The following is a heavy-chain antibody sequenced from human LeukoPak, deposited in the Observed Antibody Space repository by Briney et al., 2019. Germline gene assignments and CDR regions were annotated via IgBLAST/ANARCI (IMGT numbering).Heavy chain of an antibody. CDR2: ISAYNGNT. CDR3: ARDGYSSSSVYYYYYMDV. V-gene: IGHV1-18*01. Sequence: GASVKVSCKASGYTFTSYGISWVRQAPGQGLEWMGWISAYNGNTNYAQKLQGRVTITADKSTSTAYMELSSLRSEDTAVYYCARDGYSSSSVYYYYYMDVWGKGTTVTVSS. CDR1: GYTFTSYG. D-gene: IGHD6-6*01. J-gene: IGHJ6*03.